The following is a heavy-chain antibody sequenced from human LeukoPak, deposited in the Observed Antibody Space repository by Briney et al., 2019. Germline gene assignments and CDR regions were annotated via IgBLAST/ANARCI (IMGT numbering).Heavy chain of an antibody. V-gene: IGHV3-23*01. Sequence: GGSLRLSCAASGFTFSSYAMSLVRQAPGKGLEWVSAISGSGGSTYYADSVKGRFTISRDNSKNTLYLQMNSLRAEDTAVYYCANVEMATITGTDYWGQGTLVTVSS. CDR1: GFTFSSYA. CDR3: ANVEMATITGTDY. J-gene: IGHJ4*02. CDR2: ISGSGGST. D-gene: IGHD5-12*01.